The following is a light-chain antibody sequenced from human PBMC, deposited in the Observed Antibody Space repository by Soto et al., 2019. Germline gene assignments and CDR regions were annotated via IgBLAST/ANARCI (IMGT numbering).Light chain of an antibody. J-gene: IGLJ3*02. V-gene: IGLV2-14*01. CDR2: EVS. Sequence: QSALTQPASVSGSPGQSITISCTGTSSDVGGYNYVSWYQQHPGKAPKLMIYEVSNRPSGVSNRCSGSKSGNTASLTISGLQAEDEADYYWRSYTSISTRVFGGGTELTVL. CDR3: RSYTSISTRV. CDR1: SSDVGGYNY.